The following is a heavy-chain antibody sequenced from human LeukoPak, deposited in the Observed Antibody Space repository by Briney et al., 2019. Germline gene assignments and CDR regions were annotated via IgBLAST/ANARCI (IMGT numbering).Heavy chain of an antibody. Sequence: SVKVSCKASGGTFSSYAISWVRQAPGQGLEWMGRIIPILGIANYAQKFQGRVTITADKSTSTAYMELGSLRSEDTAVYYCARDPAYSSSWYVTYFDYWGQGTLVTVSS. V-gene: IGHV1-69*04. CDR1: GGTFSSYA. J-gene: IGHJ4*02. CDR3: ARDPAYSSSWYVTYFDY. D-gene: IGHD6-13*01. CDR2: IIPILGIA.